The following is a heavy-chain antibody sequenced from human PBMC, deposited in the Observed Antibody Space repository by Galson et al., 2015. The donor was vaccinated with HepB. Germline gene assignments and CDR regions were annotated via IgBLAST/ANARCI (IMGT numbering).Heavy chain of an antibody. Sequence: PALVKPTQTLTLTCTFSGFSLSTSGMCVGWIRQPPGKALEWLALIDWDDDKYYSTSLKTRLTISKDTSKNQVVLTMTNMDPVDTATYYCARIRDYYYYYGMDVWGQGTTVTVSS. CDR1: GFSLSTSGMC. J-gene: IGHJ6*02. CDR2: IDWDDDK. V-gene: IGHV2-70*01. CDR3: ARIRDYYYYYGMDV.